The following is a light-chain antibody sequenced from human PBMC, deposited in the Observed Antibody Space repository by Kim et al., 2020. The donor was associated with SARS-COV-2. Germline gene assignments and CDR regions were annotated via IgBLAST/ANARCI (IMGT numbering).Light chain of an antibody. V-gene: IGLV3-1*01. J-gene: IGLJ3*02. CDR2: QDS. Sequence: SVSPGQTASITCSVDKLGDKYACWYQQKPGPSPVLVIYQDSKRPSGIPERFSGSNSGNTATLTISGTQAMDEADYYCQAWDSSTWVFGGGTQLTVL. CDR1: KLGDKY. CDR3: QAWDSSTWV.